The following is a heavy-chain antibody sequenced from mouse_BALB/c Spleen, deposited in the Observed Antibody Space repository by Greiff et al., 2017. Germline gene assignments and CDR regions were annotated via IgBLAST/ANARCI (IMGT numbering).Heavy chain of an antibody. D-gene: IGHD2-2*01. CDR1: GFTFSSYG. J-gene: IGHJ2*01. Sequence: EVKLVESGGDLVKPGGSLKLSCAASGFTFSSYGMSWVRQTPDKRLEWVATISSGGSYTYYPDSVKGRFTISRDNAKNTLYLQMSSLKSEDTAMYYCARQRGYDGSYYFDYWGQGSTLTVSS. CDR3: ARQRGYDGSYYFDY. V-gene: IGHV5-6*01. CDR2: ISSGGSYT.